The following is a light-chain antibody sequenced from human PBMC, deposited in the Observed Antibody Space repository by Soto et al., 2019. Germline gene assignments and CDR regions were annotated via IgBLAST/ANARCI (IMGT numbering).Light chain of an antibody. V-gene: IGKV1-8*01. CDR2: AAS. Sequence: AIRMTQSPSSFSASTGDGVTITCRASQGISSYLAWYQQKPGKAPKLLIYAASTLQSGVPSRFSGSGSGTDFTLTLSCLQSEDFATYYCHQYDSYPRTFGQGTKVEIK. CDR1: QGISSY. J-gene: IGKJ1*01. CDR3: HQYDSYPRT.